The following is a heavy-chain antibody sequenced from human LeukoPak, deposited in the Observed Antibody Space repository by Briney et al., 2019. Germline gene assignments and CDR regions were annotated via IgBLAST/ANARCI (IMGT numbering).Heavy chain of an antibody. D-gene: IGHD3-10*01. CDR3: ERCAGSNP. CDR2: INHSGST. Sequence: SETLSLTCAVYGGSFSGYYWSWIRQPPGKGLEWIGEINHSGSTNYNPSLKSRVTISVDTSKNQFSLKLSSVTAADTAVYYCERCAGSNPWGQGTLVTVSS. J-gene: IGHJ5*02. CDR1: GGSFSGYY. V-gene: IGHV4-34*01.